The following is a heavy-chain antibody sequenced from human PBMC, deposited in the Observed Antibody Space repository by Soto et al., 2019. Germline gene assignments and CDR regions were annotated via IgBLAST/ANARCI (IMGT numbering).Heavy chain of an antibody. CDR3: AKVQGIAAPPGTD. J-gene: IGHJ3*01. D-gene: IGHD6-13*01. CDR2: ISNNGSDK. V-gene: IGHV3-30*18. CDR1: GFTFNNYG. Sequence: QVQLVESGGGVVQPGRSLRLSCAASGFTFNNYGMHWVRQAPGKGLEWVATISNNGSDKYYADSVKGRLTISRDNSKNTLYLQMNSLRAYDTAVYYCAKVQGIAAPPGTDWGQGTMVTVSS.